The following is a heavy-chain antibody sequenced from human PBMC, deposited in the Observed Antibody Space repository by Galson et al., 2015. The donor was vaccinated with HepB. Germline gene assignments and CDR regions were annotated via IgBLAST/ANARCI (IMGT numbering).Heavy chain of an antibody. CDR2: ISYDGSHK. V-gene: IGHV3-30-3*01. Sequence: SLRLSCAASGFTFSSYAMHWVRQAPGKGLEWVAVISYDGSHKYYADSVKGRFTISRDNSKNTLYLQMNSLRAEDTAVYYCARDHIAAAGTWVELRGRGTLATVCS. CDR1: GFTFSSYA. CDR3: ARDHIAAAGTWVEL. D-gene: IGHD6-13*01. J-gene: IGHJ2*01.